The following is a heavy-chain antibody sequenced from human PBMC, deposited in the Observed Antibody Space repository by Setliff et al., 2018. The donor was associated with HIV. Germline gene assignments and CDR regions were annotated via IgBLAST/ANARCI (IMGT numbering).Heavy chain of an antibody. J-gene: IGHJ6*03. CDR1: GYSFSTYW. Sequence: PGESLKISCKGSGYSFSTYWIDWVRQMPGKGLEWMGIIYPGESDTTYSPSFQGQVTISADKSISNAYLQWSSLKASDTAMYYCARHTRQLEFLEWLSPHYYHYYYMDVWGQGTTVTVSS. D-gene: IGHD3-3*01. CDR3: ARHTRQLEFLEWLSPHYYHYYYMDV. V-gene: IGHV5-51*01. CDR2: IYPGESDT.